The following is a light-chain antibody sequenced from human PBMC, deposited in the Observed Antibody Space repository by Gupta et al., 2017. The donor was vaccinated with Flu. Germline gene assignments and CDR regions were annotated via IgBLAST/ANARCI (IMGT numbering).Light chain of an antibody. V-gene: IGKV3-11*01. Sequence: ATLSLSPGARATLSCRASQSVSHYLAWYQQKPGQAPRLLIYDASTRATGVPARFSGSGSGTDFTLTISSLESEDFAVYYCQQRSNRPPYTFGQGTKLQIK. CDR1: QSVSHY. CDR3: QQRSNRPPYT. CDR2: DAS. J-gene: IGKJ2*01.